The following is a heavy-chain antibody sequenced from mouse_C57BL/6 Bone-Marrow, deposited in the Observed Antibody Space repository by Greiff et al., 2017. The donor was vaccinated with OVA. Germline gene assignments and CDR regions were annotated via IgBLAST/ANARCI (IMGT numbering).Heavy chain of an antibody. V-gene: IGHV1-64*01. Sequence: QVQLKQSGAELVKPGASVKLSCKASGYTFTSYWMHWVKQRPGQGLEWIGMIHPNSGSTNYNEKFKSKATLTVDKSSSTAYMQLSSLTSEDSAVYYCARQGFITTDLDYWGQGTSVTVSS. CDR2: IHPNSGST. CDR3: ARQGFITTDLDY. D-gene: IGHD1-1*01. CDR1: GYTFTSYW. J-gene: IGHJ4*01.